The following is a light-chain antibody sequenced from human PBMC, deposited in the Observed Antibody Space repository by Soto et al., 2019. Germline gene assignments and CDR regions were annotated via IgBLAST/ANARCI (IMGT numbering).Light chain of an antibody. J-gene: IGLJ2*01. V-gene: IGLV2-23*02. CDR2: EVD. Sequence: QSVLTQPASVSGSPRQSITISCTGTSSDVGSYNLVSWYQQHPGKAPKLMIYEVDKWPSGVSNRFSGSKSGNTASLTISGLQAEDEADYYCCSYAGSSTFVVFGGGTKVTVL. CDR1: SSDVGSYNL. CDR3: CSYAGSSTFVV.